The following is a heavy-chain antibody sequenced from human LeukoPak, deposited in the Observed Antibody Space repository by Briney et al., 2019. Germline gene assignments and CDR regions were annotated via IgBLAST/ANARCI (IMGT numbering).Heavy chain of an antibody. Sequence: GGSLRLSCAASGFTFSSYAMSWVRQAPGKGLEWVSAISGSGGSTYYVDSVKGRFTISRDNSKNTLYLQMNSLRAEDTAVYYCAKAGQYYYDSSGYRRRSYYFDYWGQGTLVTVSS. CDR1: GFTFSSYA. V-gene: IGHV3-23*01. CDR2: ISGSGGST. J-gene: IGHJ4*02. CDR3: AKAGQYYYDSSGYRRRSYYFDY. D-gene: IGHD3-22*01.